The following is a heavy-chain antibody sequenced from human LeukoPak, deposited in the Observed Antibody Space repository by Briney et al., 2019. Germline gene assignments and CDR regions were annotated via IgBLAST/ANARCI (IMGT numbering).Heavy chain of an antibody. J-gene: IGHJ6*02. V-gene: IGHV4-34*01. Sequence: SETLSLTCAVYGGSFSGYYWSWIRQPPGKGLEWIGEINHSGSTNYNPSLKSRVTISVDTSKNQFSLKLSSVTAADTAVYYCARGKLTVTRTSPRAYSYYGMGVWGQGTTVTVSS. CDR2: INHSGST. CDR3: ARGKLTVTRTSPRAYSYYGMGV. D-gene: IGHD4-17*01. CDR1: GGSFSGYY.